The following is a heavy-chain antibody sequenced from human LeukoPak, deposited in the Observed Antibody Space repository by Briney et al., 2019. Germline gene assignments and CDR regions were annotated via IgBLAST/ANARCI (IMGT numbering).Heavy chain of an antibody. J-gene: IGHJ4*02. D-gene: IGHD4-17*01. CDR2: INHSGST. CDR1: GGSFSGHY. CDR3: AGGHDYGDYADH. Sequence: SETLSLTCAVYGGSFSGHYWIWIRQPPGKGLEWIGEINHSGSTNYNPSLKSRVTISIDTSKNQFSLKLSSVTAADTAVYFCAGGHDYGDYADHWGQGTLVTVSS. V-gene: IGHV4-34*01.